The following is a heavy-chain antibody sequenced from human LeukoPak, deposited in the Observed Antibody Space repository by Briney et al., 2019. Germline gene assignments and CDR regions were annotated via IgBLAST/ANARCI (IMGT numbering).Heavy chain of an antibody. D-gene: IGHD6-13*01. CDR1: GFTVSTNY. V-gene: IGHV3-53*01. J-gene: IGHJ4*02. Sequence: GGSLRLSCAASGFTVSTNYMTWVRQAPGKGLEWVSVIYRGGTTYYADSVKGRFTISRDNSKNTLYLQMNSLRVEDTAVYYCASSDRSSWYDYWGQGTLVTVSS. CDR2: IYRGGTT. CDR3: ASSDRSSWYDY.